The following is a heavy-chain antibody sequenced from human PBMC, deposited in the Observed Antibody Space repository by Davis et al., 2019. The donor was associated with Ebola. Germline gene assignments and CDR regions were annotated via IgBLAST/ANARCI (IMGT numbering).Heavy chain of an antibody. CDR3: ARRRITIFGGSWFDP. J-gene: IGHJ5*02. V-gene: IGHV4-39*01. D-gene: IGHD3-3*01. CDR2: IPYSGST. Sequence: SETLSLTCTVSGVSITSYYWGWIRQTPGKGLEWIGSIPYSGSTYYNPSLKSRVTISVDTSKNQFSLKLSSVTAADTAVYYCARRRITIFGGSWFDPWGQGTLVTVSS. CDR1: GVSITSYY.